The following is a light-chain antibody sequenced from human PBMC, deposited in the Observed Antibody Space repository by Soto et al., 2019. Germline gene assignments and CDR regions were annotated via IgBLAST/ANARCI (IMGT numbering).Light chain of an antibody. V-gene: IGKV1-39*01. CDR1: QSISSF. J-gene: IGKJ5*01. CDR3: QQYSNWPPIT. CDR2: TAS. Sequence: DIQLTQSPSPLSASLGDRVTITCRASQSISSFLHWYQQKPGKAPMVLIYTASSLQSGVPSRFSGSGSGTDFTLTISSLQSEDFAVYYCQQYSNWPPITFGQGTRLEIK.